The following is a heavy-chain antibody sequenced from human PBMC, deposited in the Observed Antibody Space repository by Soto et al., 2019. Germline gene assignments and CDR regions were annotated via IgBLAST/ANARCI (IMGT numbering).Heavy chain of an antibody. CDR2: AHHSGRT. CDR1: GDSMSSSNW. Sequence: SETLSLTCTVSGDSMSSSNWWNWVRQPPGKGLEWIGEAHHSGRTNYNPSLKSRVTISVDRSQNHFSLQLTSVTAVDTAVYYYASSDPTLLAYSAQGSLVPVSS. CDR3: ASSDPTLLAY. J-gene: IGHJ4*02. V-gene: IGHV4-4*02.